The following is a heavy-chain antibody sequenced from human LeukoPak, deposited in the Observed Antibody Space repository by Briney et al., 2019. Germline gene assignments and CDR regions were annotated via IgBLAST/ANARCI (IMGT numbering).Heavy chain of an antibody. J-gene: IGHJ3*02. V-gene: IGHV1-69*04. CDR2: IIPILGIA. CDR3: AAPSIVVVPAATDAFDI. CDR1: GGTFSSYA. Sequence: ASVKVSCKASGGTFSSYAISWVRQAPGQGLEWMGRIIPILGIANYAQKFQGRVTITADKSTSTAYMELSSLRSEDTAVYYCAAPSIVVVPAATDAFDIWGQGTMVTVSS. D-gene: IGHD2-2*01.